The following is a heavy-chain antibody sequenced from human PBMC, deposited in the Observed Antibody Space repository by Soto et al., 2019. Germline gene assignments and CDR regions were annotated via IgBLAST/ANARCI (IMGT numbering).Heavy chain of an antibody. J-gene: IGHJ4*02. Sequence: SETLSRTCTVSGGAIRSPNWWTWVRQTAGKGLEWIGEIYHTGNTNYNPSLRSRATISVDMSKRQVSLNVTSVSAVDTAIYYCARALTYWGKGTRVTVSS. V-gene: IGHV4-4*02. CDR3: ARALTY. CDR1: GGAIRSPNW. CDR2: IYHTGNT.